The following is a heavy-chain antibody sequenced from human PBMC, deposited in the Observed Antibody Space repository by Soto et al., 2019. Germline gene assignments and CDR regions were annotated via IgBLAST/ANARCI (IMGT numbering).Heavy chain of an antibody. CDR3: ARSLGEYCSSTSCYKGRYLFDGTDV. D-gene: IGHD2-2*02. J-gene: IGHJ6*01. V-gene: IGHV1-69*06. Sequence: ASVKVSCKSSGGTFSSYAISWVRQAPGQGLEWMGGIIPIFGTANYAQKFQGRVTITVDKSTSTAYMELSSLRSEDTAVYYCARSLGEYCSSTSCYKGRYLFDGTDVWGQGTTLTVSS. CDR1: GGTFSSYA. CDR2: IIPIFGTA.